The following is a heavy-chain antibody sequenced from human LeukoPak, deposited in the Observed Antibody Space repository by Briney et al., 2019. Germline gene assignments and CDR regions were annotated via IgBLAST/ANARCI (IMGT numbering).Heavy chain of an antibody. J-gene: IGHJ5*02. Sequence: SVKVSCKASGFTFTSSAMQWVRQARGQRLEWIGWIVVGSGNTNYAQKFQERVTITRDMSTSTAYMELSSLRSEDTAVYYCARDFHGSGSYLDNWFDPWGQGTLVTVSS. CDR2: IVVGSGNT. V-gene: IGHV1-58*02. D-gene: IGHD3-10*01. CDR3: ARDFHGSGSYLDNWFDP. CDR1: GFTFTSSA.